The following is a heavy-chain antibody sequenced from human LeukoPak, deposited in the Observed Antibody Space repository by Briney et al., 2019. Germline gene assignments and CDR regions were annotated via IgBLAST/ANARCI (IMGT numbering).Heavy chain of an antibody. D-gene: IGHD2-15*01. CDR1: GITLRNYA. Sequence: GGSLRLSCAASGITLRNYAMSWVRQAPGQGLEWVSDIRGSGGTTYYADSVKGRFTISRDNPNNTLYLQMNSLRAEDTAVYYCAKDYCSGGSCYRFDYWGQGTLVTVSS. CDR3: AKDYCSGGSCYRFDY. J-gene: IGHJ4*02. V-gene: IGHV3-23*01. CDR2: IRGSGGTT.